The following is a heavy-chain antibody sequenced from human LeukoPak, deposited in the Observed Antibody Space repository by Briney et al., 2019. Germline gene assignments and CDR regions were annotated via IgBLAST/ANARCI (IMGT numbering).Heavy chain of an antibody. V-gene: IGHV1-2*02. J-gene: IGHJ4*02. CDR3: ARPLDPYYYDSGSLDY. Sequence: ASVKVSCKASGYTFTGYYMHWVRQAPGQGLEWMGWINPNSGGTNYAQKFQGRVTMTRDTSISTAYMELSRLRSDDTAVYYCARPLDPYYYDSGSLDYWGQGTLVTVSS. CDR2: INPNSGGT. D-gene: IGHD3-10*01. CDR1: GYTFTGYY.